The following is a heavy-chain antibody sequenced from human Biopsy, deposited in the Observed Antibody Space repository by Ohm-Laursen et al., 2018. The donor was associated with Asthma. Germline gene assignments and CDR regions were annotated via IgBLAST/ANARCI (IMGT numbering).Heavy chain of an antibody. CDR2: ISVYNGNT. J-gene: IGHJ6*02. Sequence: ASVKVSCKPSGYTFNSAGITWVRQAPGQGLEWMGWISVYNGNTKVAQKLQDRVTMITDTSTSTAYMELRSLRSDGTAVYFCARAVDYSHYYGIDVWGQGTTATVS. D-gene: IGHD3-10*01. CDR3: ARAVDYSHYYGIDV. CDR1: GYTFNSAG. V-gene: IGHV1-18*01.